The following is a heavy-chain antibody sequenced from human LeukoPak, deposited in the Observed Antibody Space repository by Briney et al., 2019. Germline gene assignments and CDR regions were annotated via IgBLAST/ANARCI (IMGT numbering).Heavy chain of an antibody. CDR1: GGSISSYY. J-gene: IGHJ4*02. Sequence: SETLSLTCTVSGGSISSYYWSWIRQPAGKGLEWIGRIYTSGSTNYNPSLKSRVTMSVDTSKNQFSLKLSSVTAADTAVYYCASSYDIAVAGYYFDYWGQGTLVTVSP. D-gene: IGHD6-19*01. CDR2: IYTSGST. CDR3: ASSYDIAVAGYYFDY. V-gene: IGHV4-4*07.